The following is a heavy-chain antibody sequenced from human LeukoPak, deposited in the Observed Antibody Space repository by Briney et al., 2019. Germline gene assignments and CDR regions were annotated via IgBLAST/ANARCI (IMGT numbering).Heavy chain of an antibody. V-gene: IGHV3-49*04. CDR2: IRSKAYGGTT. D-gene: IGHD3-22*01. CDR1: GFTLGDYG. Sequence: GGPLRLSCTTSGFTLGDYGMTWVRQAPGKGLEWVGFIRSKAYGGTTEYAASVKGRFTISRDDSKSIAYLQMNSLKTEDTAVYYCSRDDYYDSRGYFYGVDYWGQGTLVTVSS. J-gene: IGHJ4*02. CDR3: SRDDYYDSRGYFYGVDY.